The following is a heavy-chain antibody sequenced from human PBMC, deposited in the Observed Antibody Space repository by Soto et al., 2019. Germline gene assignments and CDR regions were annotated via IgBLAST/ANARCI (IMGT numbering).Heavy chain of an antibody. J-gene: IGHJ4*02. V-gene: IGHV1-2*04. CDR1: GYTCTVYY. D-gene: IGHD6-19*01. CDR2: INPNSGGT. Sequence: ASVKVSCKASGYTCTVYYMHCVLQSPLQGLDWMGCINPNSGGTNYAQKFQGWVTMTRDTSISTVYMELSRLRSDDTAVYYCATSRASIAVAGETEYYFDYWGQGTMVTVSS. CDR3: ATSRASIAVAGETEYYFDY.